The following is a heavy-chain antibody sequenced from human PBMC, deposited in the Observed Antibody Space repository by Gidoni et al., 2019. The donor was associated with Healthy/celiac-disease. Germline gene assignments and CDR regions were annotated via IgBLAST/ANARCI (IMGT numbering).Heavy chain of an antibody. CDR3: ARAPWAVAGTFDY. V-gene: IGHV3-48*03. CDR1: GLPFSSYE. CDR2: ISSSGSTR. Sequence: EVQLVESGGGLVQPGGSLRLSCAASGLPFSSYEMNWVRQAPGKGLECGAYISSSGSTRYYADSVKGRFTSSRDNAKNSLYLQMNSLRAEDTAVYYCARAPWAVAGTFDYWGQGTLVTVSS. D-gene: IGHD6-19*01. J-gene: IGHJ4*02.